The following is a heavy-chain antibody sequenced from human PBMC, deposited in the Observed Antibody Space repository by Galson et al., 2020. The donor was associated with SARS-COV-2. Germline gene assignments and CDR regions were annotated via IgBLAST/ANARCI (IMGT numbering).Heavy chain of an antibody. CDR1: RGTLSGHH. CDR2: IYTTGTT. CDR3: AKLAEGRRSSDDY. Sequence: ETSETLSLTCTVTRGTLSGHHCSWLRQPRGTNLEWLGRIYTTGTTDYSPSFKSRVSFSVYTSKKQFSLTLRPVTAADTALYYCAKLAEGRRSSDDYWGRGTLVTVSS. D-gene: IGHD6-6*01. J-gene: IGHJ4*02. V-gene: IGHV4-4*09.